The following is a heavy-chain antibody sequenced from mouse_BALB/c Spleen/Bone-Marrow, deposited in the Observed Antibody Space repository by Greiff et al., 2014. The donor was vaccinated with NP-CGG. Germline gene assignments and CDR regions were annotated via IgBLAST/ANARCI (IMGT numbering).Heavy chain of an antibody. Sequence: EVNVVESGAEFVKPGASVKLSCTASGFNIKDTYMHWVKQRPEQGLEWIGRIDPANGNTKYDPKFQGKATITADTSSNTAYLQLSSLTSEDTAVYYCARTAPENFDYWGQGTTLTVSS. D-gene: IGHD1-2*01. V-gene: IGHV14-3*02. CDR1: GFNIKDTY. CDR2: IDPANGNT. J-gene: IGHJ2*01. CDR3: ARTAPENFDY.